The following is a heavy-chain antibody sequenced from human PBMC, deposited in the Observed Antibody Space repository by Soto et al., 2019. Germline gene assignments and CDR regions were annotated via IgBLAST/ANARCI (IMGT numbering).Heavy chain of an antibody. D-gene: IGHD2-15*01. J-gene: IGHJ4*02. Sequence: QVQLVESGGGVVQPGRSLRLSCAASGFTFSSYGMHWVRQAPGKGLEWVAGISYDGSNKYYTDSVKGQVTISRDNSKNTVYLQMNSLRAEDTAVYYWAKDQVRVVGAATFDYWGQGTLVTVSS. V-gene: IGHV3-30*18. CDR3: AKDQVRVVGAATFDY. CDR2: ISYDGSNK. CDR1: GFTFSSYG.